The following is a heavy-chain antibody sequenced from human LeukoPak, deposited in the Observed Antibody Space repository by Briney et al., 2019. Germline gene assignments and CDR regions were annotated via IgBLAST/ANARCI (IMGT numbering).Heavy chain of an antibody. CDR1: GGTFSSYA. CDR2: IIPIFGTA. Sequence: ASVKVSCKASGGTFSSYAISWVRQAPGQGLEWMGGIIPIFGTANYAQKFQGRVTITADESTSTAYMELSSLRSEDTAVCYCARVWFGESTYYFDYWGQGTLVTVSS. J-gene: IGHJ4*02. V-gene: IGHV1-69*13. CDR3: ARVWFGESTYYFDY. D-gene: IGHD3-10*01.